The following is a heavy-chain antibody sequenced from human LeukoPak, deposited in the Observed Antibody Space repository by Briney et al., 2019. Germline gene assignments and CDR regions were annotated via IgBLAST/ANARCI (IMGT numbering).Heavy chain of an antibody. CDR1: GGSFSGYN. CDR3: AGGYCSSTSCHRYFDY. V-gene: IGHV4-34*01. Sequence: SETLSLTCAVYGGSFSGYNWSWIRQPPGKGLEWIGEINHSGSTNYNPSLKSRVTISVDTSKNQFSLKLSSVTAADTAVYYCAGGYCSSTSCHRYFDYWGQGTLVTVSS. J-gene: IGHJ4*02. D-gene: IGHD2-2*01. CDR2: INHSGST.